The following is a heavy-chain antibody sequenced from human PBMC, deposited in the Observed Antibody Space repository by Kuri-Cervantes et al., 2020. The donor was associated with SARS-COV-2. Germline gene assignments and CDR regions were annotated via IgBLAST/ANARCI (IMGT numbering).Heavy chain of an antibody. CDR2: ISSSGSTI. CDR1: GFTFSDYY. CDR3: AREIQWAIFLEGIFDY. Sequence: GESLKISCAASGFTFSDYYMSWIRQAPGKGLEWVSYISSSGSTIYYADSVKGRFTISRDNAKNSLYLQMNSLRAEDTAVYYCAREIQWAIFLEGIFDYWGREPWSPSPQ. J-gene: IGHJ4*02. D-gene: IGHD3-9*01. V-gene: IGHV3-11*04.